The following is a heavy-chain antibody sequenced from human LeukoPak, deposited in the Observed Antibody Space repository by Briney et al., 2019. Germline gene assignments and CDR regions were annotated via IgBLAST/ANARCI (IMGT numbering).Heavy chain of an antibody. J-gene: IGHJ2*01. CDR1: GYTFTSYG. D-gene: IGHD6-13*01. V-gene: IGHV1-18*01. CDR3: ARWYWNGSSWPRPQEPYFDL. CDR2: ISAYNGNT. Sequence: ASVKVSCKASGYTFTSYGISWVRQAPGQGLEWMGWISAYNGNTTYAQKLQGRVTMTTDTSTSTAYMELRSLRSDDTAVYYCARWYWNGSSWPRPQEPYFDLWGRGTLVTVSS.